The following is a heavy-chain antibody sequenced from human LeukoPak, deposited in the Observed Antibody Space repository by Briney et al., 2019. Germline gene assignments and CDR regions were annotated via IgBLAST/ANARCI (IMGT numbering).Heavy chain of an antibody. J-gene: IGHJ4*02. CDR1: GGTFSSYA. V-gene: IGHV1-69*13. CDR3: ARGRIGGYCSGGSCYAPDY. D-gene: IGHD2-15*01. Sequence: EASVKVSCKASGGTFSSYAISWVRQASGQGLEWMGGIIPIFGTANYAQKFQGRVTITADESTSTAYMELSSLRSEDTAVYYCARGRIGGYCSGGSCYAPDYWGQGTLVTVSS. CDR2: IIPIFGTA.